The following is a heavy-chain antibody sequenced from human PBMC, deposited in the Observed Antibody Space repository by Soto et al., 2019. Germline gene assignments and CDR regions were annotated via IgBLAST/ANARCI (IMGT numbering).Heavy chain of an antibody. D-gene: IGHD2-2*01. J-gene: IGHJ5*02. V-gene: IGHV4-34*01. Sequence: QVQLQQWGAGLLKPSETLSLTCAVYGGSFSGYYWSWIRQPPGKGLEWIGEIHHRGSTKYNPSLKSRVTMSGDTSKNQFSLKLSSVTAADTAVYYCARGDYCSGTSCYDVVSWFDPWGQGILVTVSS. CDR1: GGSFSGYY. CDR3: ARGDYCSGTSCYDVVSWFDP. CDR2: IHHRGST.